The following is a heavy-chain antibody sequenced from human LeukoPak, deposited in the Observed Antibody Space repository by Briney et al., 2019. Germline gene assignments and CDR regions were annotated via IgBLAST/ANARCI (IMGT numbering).Heavy chain of an antibody. V-gene: IGHV1-18*01. Sequence: ASVKVSCKASGYTFTSYGISWVRQAPGQGLEWMGWISAYNGNTNYAQKLQGRVTMTTDTSTSTAYMELRSLRSDDTAVYYCASSQPVGSDDAFDIWDQGTMVTVSS. CDR2: ISAYNGNT. D-gene: IGHD3-10*01. CDR1: GYTFTSYG. CDR3: ASSQPVGSDDAFDI. J-gene: IGHJ3*02.